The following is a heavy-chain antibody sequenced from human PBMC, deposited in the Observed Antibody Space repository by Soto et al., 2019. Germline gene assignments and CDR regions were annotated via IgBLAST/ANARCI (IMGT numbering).Heavy chain of an antibody. CDR2: ISAYNGNT. CDR3: ARDPNMITFGGVIVDY. J-gene: IGHJ4*02. V-gene: IGHV1-18*01. D-gene: IGHD3-16*02. CDR1: GYTFTSYG. Sequence: QVQMVQSGAEVKKPGASVKVSCKASGYTFTSYGISWVRQAPGQGLEWMGWISAYNGNTNYAQKLQGRVTMTTDTSTSTAYMELRSLRSDDTAVYYCARDPNMITFGGVIVDYWGQGTLVTVSS.